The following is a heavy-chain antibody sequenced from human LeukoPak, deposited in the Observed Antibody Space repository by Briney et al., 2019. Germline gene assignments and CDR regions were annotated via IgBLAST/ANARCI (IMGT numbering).Heavy chain of an antibody. CDR3: ARDEARYSSGYYPNWFDP. Sequence: ASVKVSCKASGYTFTSYGISWVRQAPGQGLEWMGWISGRNGYTHYAHNLQGRVTMTTDTSTSTAYMELRSLRSDETAVYYCARDEARYSSGYYPNWFDPWGQGTLVTVSS. D-gene: IGHD3-22*01. J-gene: IGHJ5*02. CDR1: GYTFTSYG. CDR2: ISGRNGYT. V-gene: IGHV1-18*01.